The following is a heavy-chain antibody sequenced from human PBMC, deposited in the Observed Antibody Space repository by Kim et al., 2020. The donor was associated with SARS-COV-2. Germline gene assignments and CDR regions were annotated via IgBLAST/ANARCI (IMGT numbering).Heavy chain of an antibody. CDR2: ISAYNGNT. Sequence: ASVKVSCKASGYTFTSYGISWVRQAPGQGLEWMGWISAYNGNTNYAQKLQGRVTMTTDTSTSTAYMELRSLRSDDTAVYYCVRDCSWCGSGNAASGMDVWGQGTTVTVSS. CDR1: GYTFTSYG. V-gene: IGHV1-18*01. D-gene: IGHD3-10*01. CDR3: VRDCSWCGSGNAASGMDV. J-gene: IGHJ6*02.